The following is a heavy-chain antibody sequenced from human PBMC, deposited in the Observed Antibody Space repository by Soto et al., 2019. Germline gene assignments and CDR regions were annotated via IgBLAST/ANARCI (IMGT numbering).Heavy chain of an antibody. CDR1: GFTFSSYG. V-gene: IGHV3-33*01. CDR2: IWYDGSNK. J-gene: IGHJ4*02. CDR3: ARDPTYVEMATLDY. D-gene: IGHD5-12*01. Sequence: QVQLVESGGGVVQPGRSLRLSCAASGFTFSSYGMHWVRQAPGKGLEWVAVIWYDGSNKYYADSVKGRFTISRDNSKNTLYLQMNSLRAEDTAVYYCARDPTYVEMATLDYWGQGTLVTVSS.